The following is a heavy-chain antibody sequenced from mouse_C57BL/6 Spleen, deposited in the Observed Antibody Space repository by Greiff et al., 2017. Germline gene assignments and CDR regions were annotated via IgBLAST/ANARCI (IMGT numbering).Heavy chain of an antibody. J-gene: IGHJ2*01. V-gene: IGHV1-26*01. CDR1: GYTFTDYY. Sequence: EVQLQQSGPELVKPGASVKISCKASGYTFTDYYMNWVKQSHGKSLEWIGDINPNNGGTSYNQKFKGKATLTVDKSSSTAYMELRSLTSEDSAVYYCVRGGNYGFDYWGQGTTLTVSS. CDR3: VRGGNYGFDY. D-gene: IGHD2-1*01. CDR2: INPNNGGT.